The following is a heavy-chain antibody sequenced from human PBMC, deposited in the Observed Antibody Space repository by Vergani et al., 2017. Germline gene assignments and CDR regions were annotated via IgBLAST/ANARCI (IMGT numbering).Heavy chain of an antibody. Sequence: QVQLQESGPGLVTPSEPLSLTCTVSGYSISSGYYWGWIRQPPGKGLEWIGSIYHSGITYYNPSLKSRVTISVYTAKNQFSLKLSSVTAADTAVYYCARINMVTYYYYYYMDVWGKGTTVTVSS. CDR2: IYHSGIT. CDR3: ARINMVTYYYYYYMDV. D-gene: IGHD3-10*01. V-gene: IGHV4-38-2*02. J-gene: IGHJ6*03. CDR1: GYSISSGYY.